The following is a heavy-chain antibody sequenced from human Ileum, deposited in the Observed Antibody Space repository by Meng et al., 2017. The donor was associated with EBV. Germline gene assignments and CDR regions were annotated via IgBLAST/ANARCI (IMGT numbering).Heavy chain of an antibody. CDR2: INHSGST. CDR3: AREARSSGYHPGIGP. CDR1: GGFFSGYY. J-gene: IGHJ5*02. Sequence: QLRLQQWGAGLLKPSETLSLTWAVYGGFFSGYYWSWIRQSPGKGLEWIGEINHSGSTNYNPSLKSRVTISVDTSKNQFSLKLTSVTAADTAVYYCAREARSSGYHPGIGPWGQGTLVTVSS. D-gene: IGHD3-22*01. V-gene: IGHV4-34*02.